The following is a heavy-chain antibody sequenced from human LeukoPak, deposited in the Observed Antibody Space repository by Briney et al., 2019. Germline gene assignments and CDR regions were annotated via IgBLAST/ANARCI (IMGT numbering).Heavy chain of an antibody. CDR2: IYSGGST. CDR1: GFTVSSND. Sequence: GGSLRLSCAASGFTVSSNDMSWVRQAPGKGLECISVIYSGGSTDYADSVKGRLTISRDNSKNTLYLQMNSLRAEDMAVYYCARVVDHDYGDYYLDYWGQGTLVTVSS. V-gene: IGHV3-53*01. CDR3: ARVVDHDYGDYYLDY. D-gene: IGHD4-17*01. J-gene: IGHJ4*02.